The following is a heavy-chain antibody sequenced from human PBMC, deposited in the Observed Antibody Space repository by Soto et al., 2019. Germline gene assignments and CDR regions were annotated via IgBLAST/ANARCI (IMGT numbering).Heavy chain of an antibody. J-gene: IGHJ6*02. Sequence: QVQLQESGPGLVKPSETLSLTCTVSGGSISSYYWSWIRQPPGKGLEWIGYIYYSGSTNYNPSLKSRVTISVDTSKNLFSLKLSSVTAADTAVYYCAREYRYSSFAWLGYYGMDVWGPGATVTVSS. D-gene: IGHD3-9*01. CDR3: AREYRYSSFAWLGYYGMDV. CDR2: IYYSGST. V-gene: IGHV4-59*01. CDR1: GGSISSYY.